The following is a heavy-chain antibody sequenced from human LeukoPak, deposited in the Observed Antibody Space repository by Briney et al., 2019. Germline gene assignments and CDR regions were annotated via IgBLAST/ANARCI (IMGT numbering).Heavy chain of an antibody. CDR3: ARDRYCYGSGSYGDY. D-gene: IGHD3-10*01. V-gene: IGHV1-18*04. Sequence: ASVKVSCKASGYTFTSYGISWVRQAPGQGLEWMGWISAYNGNTNYAQKLQGRVTMTTDTSTSTAYMELRSLRSDDTAVYYCARDRYCYGSGSYGDYWGQGTLVTVSS. CDR1: GYTFTSYG. J-gene: IGHJ4*02. CDR2: ISAYNGNT.